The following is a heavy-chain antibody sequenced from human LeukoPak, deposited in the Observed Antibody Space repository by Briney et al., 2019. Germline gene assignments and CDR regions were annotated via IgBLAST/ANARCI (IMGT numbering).Heavy chain of an antibody. D-gene: IGHD3-3*01. V-gene: IGHV4-30-2*01. CDR3: ASSRTFPIGAPQGLDY. Sequence: SQTLSLTCAVSGGSISSCGYSWIWIRQPPGMGRVWYVYNYRSGNTYHNPSLKSPVTISVDRSKDQFSLKLTSVTAADTAVYYCASSRTFPIGAPQGLDYWGQGTLVTVSS. CDR2: NYRSGNT. CDR1: GGSISSCGYS. J-gene: IGHJ4*02.